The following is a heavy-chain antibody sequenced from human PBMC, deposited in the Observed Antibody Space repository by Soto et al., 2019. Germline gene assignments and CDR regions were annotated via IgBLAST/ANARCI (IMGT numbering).Heavy chain of an antibody. CDR3: ARARIVVAGTIVDY. CDR1: GYSISSGYY. Sequence: LTCAVSGYSISSGYYCGWIRQPPGKGLEWIGSIYHSGNTYYNPSLKSRVTISVDTSKNHFSLKLSSVTAADTAVYYCARARIVVAGTIVDYWGQGTLVTVSS. V-gene: IGHV4-38-2*01. CDR2: IYHSGNT. D-gene: IGHD6-19*01. J-gene: IGHJ4*02.